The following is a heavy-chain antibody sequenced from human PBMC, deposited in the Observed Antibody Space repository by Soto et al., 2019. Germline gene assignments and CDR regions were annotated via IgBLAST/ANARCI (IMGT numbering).Heavy chain of an antibody. D-gene: IGHD3-22*01. CDR1: GFTFTSSA. V-gene: IGHV1-58*01. CDR3: AYDSSGYYYYYFEY. J-gene: IGHJ4*02. CDR2: IVVGSGNT. Sequence: SVKVSCKASGFTFTSSAVQWVRQARGQRLEWIGWIVVGSGNTNSAQNFQERVTITRDMSTSTAYMELSSLRSEDTAVYYCAYDSSGYYYYYFEYWGQGTLVTVSS.